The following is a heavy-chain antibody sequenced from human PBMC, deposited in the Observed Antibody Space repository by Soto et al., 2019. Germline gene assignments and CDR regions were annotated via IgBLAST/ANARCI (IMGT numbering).Heavy chain of an antibody. CDR2: IYSSGNT. CDR3: ARGQRFSDWFDP. CDR1: GVTISGYY. D-gene: IGHD3-3*01. J-gene: IGHJ5*02. V-gene: IGHV4-4*07. Sequence: ETLALTCRVSGVTISGYYWTRIRQPAGKGLEWIGLIYSSGNTKYNPSLQSRVTMSLDTSNNQFSLRLTSVTAADTAVYYCARGQRFSDWFDPWGQGTLVTVSS.